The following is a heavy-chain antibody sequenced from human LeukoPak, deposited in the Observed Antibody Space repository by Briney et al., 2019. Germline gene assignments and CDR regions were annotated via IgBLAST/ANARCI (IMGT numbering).Heavy chain of an antibody. CDR1: GGSISSSSYY. Sequence: SETLSLTCTVSGGSISSSSYYWGWIRQPPGKGLEWIGSIYYSGSTYYNPSLKSRVTISVDTSKNQFSLKLSSVTAADTAVYYCAREYNWNDWFDPWGQGTLVTVSS. J-gene: IGHJ5*02. V-gene: IGHV4-39*07. CDR2: IYYSGST. D-gene: IGHD1-20*01. CDR3: AREYNWNDWFDP.